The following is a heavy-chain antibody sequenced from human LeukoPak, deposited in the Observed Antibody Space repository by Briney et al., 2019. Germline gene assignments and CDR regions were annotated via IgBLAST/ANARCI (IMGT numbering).Heavy chain of an antibody. CDR3: ARDGSGYCSGGSCYSAFDI. CDR2: IYYSGST. CDR1: GGSISSYY. J-gene: IGHJ3*02. Sequence: SETLSLTCTVSGGSISSYYWSWIRQPPGKGLEWIGYIYYSGSTNYNPSLKSRVTISVDTSKNQISLKLSSVTAADTAVYYCARDGSGYCSGGSCYSAFDIWGQGTMVTVSS. D-gene: IGHD2-15*01. V-gene: IGHV4-59*01.